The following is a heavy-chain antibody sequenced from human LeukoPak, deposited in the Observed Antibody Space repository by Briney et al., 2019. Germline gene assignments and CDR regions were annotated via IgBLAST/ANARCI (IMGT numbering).Heavy chain of an antibody. Sequence: SETLSLTCTVSGGSISSDSYYWGWIRQPPGKRLEWVGTIHYSGRTYYTPSLESRLTISADTSKNQSSLKLRSVTAADTAVYYCARQITDSYGSKGYFDHWGQGTLVTVSS. CDR1: GGSISSDSYY. CDR2: IHYSGRT. J-gene: IGHJ4*02. CDR3: ARQITDSYGSKGYFDH. V-gene: IGHV4-39*01. D-gene: IGHD5-18*01.